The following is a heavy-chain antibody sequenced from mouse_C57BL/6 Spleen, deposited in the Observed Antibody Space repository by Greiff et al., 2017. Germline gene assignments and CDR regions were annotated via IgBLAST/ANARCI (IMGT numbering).Heavy chain of an antibody. CDR1: GFSLTSYG. CDR2: IWSDGST. V-gene: IGHV2-6*03. D-gene: IGHD2-4*01. CDR3: ARDYDYDGEGAMDY. Sequence: QVQLKQSGPGLVAPSQSLSITCTVSGFSLTSYGVPWVRQPPGKGLEWLVVIWSDGSTTYNSAPESRLSISKDNSKSQVFLKMNRLQTDDTAMYYCARDYDYDGEGAMDYWGQGTSGTVSS. J-gene: IGHJ4*01.